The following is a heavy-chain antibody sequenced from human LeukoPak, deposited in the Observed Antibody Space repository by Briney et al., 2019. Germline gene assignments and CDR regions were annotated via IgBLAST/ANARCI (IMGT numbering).Heavy chain of an antibody. J-gene: IGHJ6*02. CDR1: GYTFTGYY. V-gene: IGHV1-2*04. CDR2: INPNSGGT. CDR3: ATGIAVAGKGSVGTSGTETDTYYGMDV. D-gene: IGHD6-19*01. Sequence: ASVKVSCKASGYTFTGYYMHWVRQAPGQGLEWMGWINPNSGGTNYAQKFQGWVTMTRDTSISTAYMELSRLRSDDTAVYYCATGIAVAGKGSVGTSGTETDTYYGMDVWGQGTTATVSS.